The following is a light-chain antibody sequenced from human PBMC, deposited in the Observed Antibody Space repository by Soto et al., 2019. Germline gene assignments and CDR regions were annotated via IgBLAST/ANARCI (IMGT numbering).Light chain of an antibody. CDR3: QQRSNWPIT. J-gene: IGKJ5*01. CDR1: QSVSSSF. CDR2: DAS. Sequence: EIVLTQSAGTLSLSPVERASLSCXASQSVSSSFLAWYQQRPGQAPRLLIYDASNRATGIPARFSGSGSGTDFTLTISSLEPEDFAVYYCQQRSNWPITFGQGTRLEI. V-gene: IGKV3D-20*02.